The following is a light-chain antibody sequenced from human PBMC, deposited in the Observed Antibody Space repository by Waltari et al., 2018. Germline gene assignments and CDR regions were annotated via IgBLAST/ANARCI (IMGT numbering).Light chain of an antibody. J-gene: IGKJ4*01. CDR3: QQFHSLLT. CDR1: QDINNY. CDR2: DAS. Sequence: DIQMTQSPSSLSASVGDSVTITCQASQDINNYLNWYPQKPGKAPKLLIYDASNLETGVPSRFSGSGSGTTFTFTISSLQPEDIATYYCQQFHSLLTFGGGTKVEIK. V-gene: IGKV1-33*01.